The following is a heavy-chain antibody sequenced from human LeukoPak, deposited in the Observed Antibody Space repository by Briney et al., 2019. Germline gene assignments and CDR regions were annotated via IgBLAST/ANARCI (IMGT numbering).Heavy chain of an antibody. Sequence: SVTVSCKASGGTFSSYAISWVRQAPGQGLEWMGGINPIFGTANYAQKFQGRVTITADESTSTAYMELSSLRSEDTAVYYCASGIAAALCDYWGQGTLVTVSS. J-gene: IGHJ4*02. D-gene: IGHD6-13*01. CDR3: ASGIAAALCDY. V-gene: IGHV1-69*13. CDR1: GGTFSSYA. CDR2: INPIFGTA.